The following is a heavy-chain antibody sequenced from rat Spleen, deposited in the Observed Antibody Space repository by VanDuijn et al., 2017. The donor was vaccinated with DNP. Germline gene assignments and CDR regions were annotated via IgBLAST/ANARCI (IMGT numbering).Heavy chain of an antibody. D-gene: IGHD5-1*01. CDR2: ISSGGNT. J-gene: IGHJ2*01. CDR1: GFSLTTNG. Sequence: QVQLKESGPGLVQPSQTLSLTCTVSGFSLTTNGVSWVRQPPGKGLEWIAAISSGGNTYFNSALKSRLSVTRDTSRSQVFLGMNSLQTEDTATYYCARDRANWEDYFDYWGQGVMVTVSS. V-gene: IGHV2S12*01. CDR3: ARDRANWEDYFDY.